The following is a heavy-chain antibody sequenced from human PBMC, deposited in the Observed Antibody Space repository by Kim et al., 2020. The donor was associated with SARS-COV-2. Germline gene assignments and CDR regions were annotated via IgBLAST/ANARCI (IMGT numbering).Heavy chain of an antibody. J-gene: IGHJ4*02. D-gene: IGHD1-26*01. Sequence: VKGRFTNSRDNSKNTLYLQMNSRRAEDTAVYYCAKLGWSVGVGATYYFDYWGQGTLVTVSS. CDR3: AKLGWSVGVGATYYFDY. V-gene: IGHV3-23*01.